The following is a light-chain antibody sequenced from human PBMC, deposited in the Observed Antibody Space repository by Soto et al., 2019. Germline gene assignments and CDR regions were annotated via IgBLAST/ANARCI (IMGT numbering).Light chain of an antibody. Sequence: QSALTQPASVSGSPGQSITISCTGTNSDIGGYNYVSWYQQHPGKAPKLMIYEVSNRPSGVSNRFSGSKSGNTASLTISGLQAEDEDDYYCSSYTSSSTWVFGGGTQLTVL. CDR2: EVS. CDR1: NSDIGGYNY. J-gene: IGLJ3*02. V-gene: IGLV2-14*01. CDR3: SSYTSSSTWV.